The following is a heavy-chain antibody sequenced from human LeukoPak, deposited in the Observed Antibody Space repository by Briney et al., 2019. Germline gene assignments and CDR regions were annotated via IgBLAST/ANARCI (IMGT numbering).Heavy chain of an antibody. CDR3: ARVGIYYDSSGYYWPHWFDP. V-gene: IGHV4-38-2*02. CDR1: GYSISTSYY. Sequence: SETLSLTCTVSGYSISTSYYWGWIRQPPGKGLEWIGSMYYSGSTYYNPSLKSRVTISVDTSKNQFSLKLSSVTAADTAVYYCARVGIYYDSSGYYWPHWFDPWGQGTLVTVSS. J-gene: IGHJ5*02. D-gene: IGHD3-22*01. CDR2: MYYSGST.